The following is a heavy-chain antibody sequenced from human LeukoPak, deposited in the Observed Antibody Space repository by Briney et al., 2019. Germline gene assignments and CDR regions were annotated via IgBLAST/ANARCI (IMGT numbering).Heavy chain of an antibody. CDR3: ARENRGRYCSSTSCYSHYYYYYMDV. D-gene: IGHD2-2*02. Sequence: SVKVSCKASGGTFSSYAINWVRQAPGQGLEWMGGIIPIFGTANYAQKFQGRVTITTDESTSTAYMELSSLRSEDTAVYYCARENRGRYCSSTSCYSHYYYYYMDVWGKGTTVTVSS. CDR1: GGTFSSYA. J-gene: IGHJ6*03. V-gene: IGHV1-69*05. CDR2: IIPIFGTA.